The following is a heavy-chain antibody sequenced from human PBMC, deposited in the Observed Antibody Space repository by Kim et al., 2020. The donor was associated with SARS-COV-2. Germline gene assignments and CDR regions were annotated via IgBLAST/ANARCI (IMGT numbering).Heavy chain of an antibody. D-gene: IGHD5-12*01. CDR1: GFTFSDYY. J-gene: IGHJ6*02. CDR2: ISSSSSYT. Sequence: GGSLRLSCAASGFTFSDYYMSWIRQAPGKGLEWVSYISSSSSYTNYADSVKGRFTISRDNAKNSLYLQMNSLRAEDTAVYYCARERNVDIVATTYYYYGMDVWGQGTTVTVSS. CDR3: ARERNVDIVATTYYYYGMDV. V-gene: IGHV3-11*06.